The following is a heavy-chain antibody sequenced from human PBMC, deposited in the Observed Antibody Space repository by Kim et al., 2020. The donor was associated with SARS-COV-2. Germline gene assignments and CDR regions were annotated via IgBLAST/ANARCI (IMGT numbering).Heavy chain of an antibody. CDR1: GFTFSSYA. D-gene: IGHD2-15*01. V-gene: IGHV3-23*01. CDR2: ISGSGGST. CDR3: ANGGRNLPYSQYYFDY. Sequence: GGSLRLSCAASGFTFSSYAMSWVRQAPGKGLEWVSAISGSGGSTYYADSVKGRFTISRDNSKNTLYLQMNSLRAEDTAVYYCANGGRNLPYSQYYFDYWGQGTLVTVSS. J-gene: IGHJ4*02.